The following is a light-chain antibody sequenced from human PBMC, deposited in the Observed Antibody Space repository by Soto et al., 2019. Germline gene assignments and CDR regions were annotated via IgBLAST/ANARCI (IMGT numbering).Light chain of an antibody. V-gene: IGKV3-15*01. J-gene: IGKJ4*02. Sequence: EIVMTQSPVTLSVSPGERATLSCRASQSINRKVAWYQQRPGQAPRLLISDASIRATGIPARFSGSGSGTEFTLTISSLQSEDFEVYYCKQDDSWSPCTFGGGTKVEIK. CDR2: DAS. CDR3: KQDDSWSPCT. CDR1: QSINRK.